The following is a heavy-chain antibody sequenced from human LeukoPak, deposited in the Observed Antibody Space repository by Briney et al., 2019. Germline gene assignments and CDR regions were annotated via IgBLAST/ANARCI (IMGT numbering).Heavy chain of an antibody. CDR3: ARGISTYGMDV. CDR1: GRSISSYY. Sequence: SDTLSLTCTVSGRSISSYYWSWIRQPPGNGLEWIGYLYYSGSTNYNPSLKSRVSISVDTSNNQFSLKLSSVTAADTAVYYCARGISTYGMDVWGQGTTVTVSS. J-gene: IGHJ6*02. D-gene: IGHD3-10*01. CDR2: LYYSGST. V-gene: IGHV4-59*08.